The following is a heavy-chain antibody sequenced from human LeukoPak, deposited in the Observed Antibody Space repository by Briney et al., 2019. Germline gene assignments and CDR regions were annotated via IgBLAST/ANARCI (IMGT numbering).Heavy chain of an antibody. V-gene: IGHV3-21*01. CDR3: ARLYDYGDPPFDY. D-gene: IGHD4-17*01. Sequence: GGSLRLSXAASGFTFRSYSMNWVRQAPGKGLEWVSSISSSSSYIYYADSVKGRFTISRDNAKNSLYLQMNSLRAEDTAVYYCARLYDYGDPPFDYWGQGTLVTVSS. J-gene: IGHJ4*02. CDR2: ISSSSSYI. CDR1: GFTFRSYS.